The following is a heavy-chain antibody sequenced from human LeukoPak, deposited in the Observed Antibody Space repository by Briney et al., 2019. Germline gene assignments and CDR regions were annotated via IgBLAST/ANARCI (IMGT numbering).Heavy chain of an antibody. V-gene: IGHV3-48*03. D-gene: IGHD1-26*01. CDR3: ARAGIVGAVFDF. J-gene: IGHJ4*01. CDR2: ISRGGSDS. CDR1: GFTFRSYA. Sequence: GGSLRLSCAASGFTFRSYAMSWIRQAPGKGLEWVSCISRGGSDSYYADSVKGRFTISRDTAKNSLYLQMNSLRAEDTAVYYCARAGIVGAVFDFWGHGTLVTVSS.